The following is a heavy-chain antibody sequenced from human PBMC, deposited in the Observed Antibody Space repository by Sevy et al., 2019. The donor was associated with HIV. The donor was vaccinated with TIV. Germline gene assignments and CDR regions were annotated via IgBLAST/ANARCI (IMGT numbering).Heavy chain of an antibody. V-gene: IGHV4-61*01. CDR1: GGSVSSGSYY. Sequence: SETLSLTCTVSGGSVSSGSYYWSWIRQPPGKGLEWIGYIYYSGSTNYNPSLKSRVTISVDTSKNQFSLKLGSVTAADTAVYYCARGASGSYYYYYGMDVWGQGTTVTVSS. CDR2: IYYSGST. CDR3: ARGASGSYYYYYGMDV. J-gene: IGHJ6*02. D-gene: IGHD1-26*01.